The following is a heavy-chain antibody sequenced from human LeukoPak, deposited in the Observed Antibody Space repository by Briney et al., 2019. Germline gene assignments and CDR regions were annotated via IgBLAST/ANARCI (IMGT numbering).Heavy chain of an antibody. V-gene: IGHV3-11*01. CDR3: VRDLGFNYGDYYMDV. D-gene: IGHD3-16*01. Sequence: GGSLRLSCAASGLRFSDYYVSWIRQAPGKGLQWVSYISSGGDIMHYADSVKGRFTISRDNAKNSLYLQMNSLKTEDTAVYYCVRDLGFNYGDYYMDVWGKGTTVAISS. J-gene: IGHJ6*03. CDR1: GLRFSDYY. CDR2: ISSGGDIM.